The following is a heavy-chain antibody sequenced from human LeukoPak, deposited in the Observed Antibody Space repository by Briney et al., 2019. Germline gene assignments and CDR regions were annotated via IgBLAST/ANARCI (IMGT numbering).Heavy chain of an antibody. D-gene: IGHD4-17*01. V-gene: IGHV1-2*02. CDR1: GYTFTGYY. CDR3: ARDDYGVGF. CDR2: INPNSGGT. Sequence: ASVKVSCKASGYTFTGYYMHWVRQAPGQGLEWMGWINPNSGGTNYAQKFQGRVTMTRDTSITTAYMQLSSLRSDDTAIFYCARDDYGVGFWGQGTLVTVSS. J-gene: IGHJ4*02.